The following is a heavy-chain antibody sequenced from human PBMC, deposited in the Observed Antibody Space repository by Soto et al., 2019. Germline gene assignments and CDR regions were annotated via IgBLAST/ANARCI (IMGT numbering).Heavy chain of an antibody. CDR2: IIHIFGTA. Sequence: ASVKVSCKASGCTFSSYAISWVRQAPGQGLEWMGGIIHIFGTANYAQNFPGRVTITADESTSTAYMELSSLRSGDTAMYYCARGLNDYVGGSYRLDYWGQGTLVTVSS. CDR1: GCTFSSYA. D-gene: IGHD3-16*02. J-gene: IGHJ4*02. CDR3: ARGLNDYVGGSYRLDY. V-gene: IGHV1-69*13.